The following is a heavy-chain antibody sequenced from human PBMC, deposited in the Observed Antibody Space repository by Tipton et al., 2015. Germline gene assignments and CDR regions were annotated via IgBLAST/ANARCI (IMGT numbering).Heavy chain of an antibody. D-gene: IGHD5-24*01. CDR1: GGSVSSGIFY. Sequence: TLSLTCTVSGGSVSSGIFYWCWIRQPPGKGLECIGYIHNSGNTDYNPALKSRVTISVDTSKNQFSLTLSSVAAADTAVYYCARDLEHGMAVWGHGTTVTVSS. CDR2: IHNSGNT. J-gene: IGHJ6*02. V-gene: IGHV4-61*01. CDR3: ARDLEHGMAV.